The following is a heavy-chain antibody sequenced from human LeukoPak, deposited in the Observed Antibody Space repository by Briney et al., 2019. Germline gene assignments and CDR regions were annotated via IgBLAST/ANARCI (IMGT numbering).Heavy chain of an antibody. J-gene: IGHJ4*02. D-gene: IGHD5-12*01. CDR1: GFTFDDYA. V-gene: IGHV3-20*04. CDR2: ISWNSGSK. Sequence: GGSLRLSCAASGFTFDDYAMLWVRQAPGKGLEWVSSISWNSGSKVYADSVKGRFTISRDNAKKSLFLQMNSLRAEDTAVYYCARGREGYSYEFDYWGQGTLVTVSS. CDR3: ARGREGYSYEFDY.